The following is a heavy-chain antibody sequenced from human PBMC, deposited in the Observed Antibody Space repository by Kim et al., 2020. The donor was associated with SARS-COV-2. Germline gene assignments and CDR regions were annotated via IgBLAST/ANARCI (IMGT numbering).Heavy chain of an antibody. J-gene: IGHJ4*02. CDR3: ARDLRVVWAARRIRDDY. CDR1: GYTFTGYY. CDR2: INPNSGGT. V-gene: IGHV1-2*02. D-gene: IGHD6-6*01. Sequence: ASVKVSCKASGYTFTGYYMHWVRQAPGQGLEWMGWINPNSGGTNYAQKFQGRVTMTRDTSISTAYMELSRLRSDDTAVYYCARDLRVVWAARRIRDDYWGQGTLVTVSS.